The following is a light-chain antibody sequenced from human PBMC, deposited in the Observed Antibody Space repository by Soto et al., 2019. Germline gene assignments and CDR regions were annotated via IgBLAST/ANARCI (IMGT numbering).Light chain of an antibody. J-gene: IGLJ2*01. CDR3: TSYTTSGTTYVV. CDR1: SSDVGGYNY. V-gene: IGLV2-14*01. Sequence: QSVLTQPASVSGSPGQSITISCTGTSSDVGGYNYVSWYQHHPGKAPKLLIYDVNNRPSGVSNRFSGSKSGNTASLTISGLQTEDEADYYCTSYTTSGTTYVVFGGGTKLTVL. CDR2: DVN.